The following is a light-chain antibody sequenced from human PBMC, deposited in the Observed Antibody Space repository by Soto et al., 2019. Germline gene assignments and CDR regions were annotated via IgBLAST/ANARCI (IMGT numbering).Light chain of an antibody. CDR2: DVS. Sequence: QSALTQPASVSGSPGQSITISCTGTSSDVGGYNYVSWYQQHPGKAPKLMIYDVSNRPSGVSNRFSGSKSGNTASLTISGLQAEDEADYYCSSYTSSRTPVFGTGNKVTV. V-gene: IGLV2-14*01. CDR1: SSDVGGYNY. CDR3: SSYTSSRTPV. J-gene: IGLJ1*01.